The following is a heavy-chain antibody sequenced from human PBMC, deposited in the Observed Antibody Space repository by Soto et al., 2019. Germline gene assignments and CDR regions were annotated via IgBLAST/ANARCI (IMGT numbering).Heavy chain of an antibody. J-gene: IGHJ6*02. CDR1: GGTFSSYA. Sequence: SVKVSCKASGGTFSSYAISWVRQAPGQGLEWMGGIIPIFGTANYAQKFQGRVTITADESTSTAYMELSSLRSEDTAVYYCARVGRIAAAGIDYGMDVWGQGTTVTVSS. V-gene: IGHV1-69*13. CDR3: ARVGRIAAAGIDYGMDV. CDR2: IIPIFGTA. D-gene: IGHD6-13*01.